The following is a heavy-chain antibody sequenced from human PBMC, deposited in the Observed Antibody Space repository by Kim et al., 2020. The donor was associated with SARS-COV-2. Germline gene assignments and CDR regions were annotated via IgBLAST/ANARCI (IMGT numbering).Heavy chain of an antibody. CDR1: GGSISSGAFY. Sequence: SETLSLTCSVSGGSISSGAFYWTWIRQYPGKGLEYLGYIYYTGNTYYNPSLKGRLAMSVDTSKNQFSLTLTSVTAADTAVYYCARDSTYYDGCGPRLDYWGQGTLVTVSS. J-gene: IGHJ4*02. D-gene: IGHD3-22*01. V-gene: IGHV4-31*03. CDR2: IYYTGNT. CDR3: ARDSTYYDGCGPRLDY.